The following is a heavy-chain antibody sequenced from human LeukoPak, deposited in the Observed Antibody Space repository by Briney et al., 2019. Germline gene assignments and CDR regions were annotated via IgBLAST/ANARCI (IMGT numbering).Heavy chain of an antibody. CDR2: MNPNSGKT. J-gene: IGHJ6*02. V-gene: IGHV1-8*01. CDR3: ARGEYYYGSGSYYLLGYYYYGMDV. D-gene: IGHD3-10*01. Sequence: ASVKVSCKASGCTFTSYDINWVRQATGQGLEWMGGMNPNSGKTDYAQKFQGRVTMTRNTSISTAYMELSSLRSEDTAVYYCARGEYYYGSGSYYLLGYYYYGMDVWGQGTTVTVSS. CDR1: GCTFTSYD.